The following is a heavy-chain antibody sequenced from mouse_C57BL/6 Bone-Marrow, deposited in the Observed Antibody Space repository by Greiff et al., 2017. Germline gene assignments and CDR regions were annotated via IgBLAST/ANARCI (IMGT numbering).Heavy chain of an antibody. CDR3: ARDSRYYYGSSIWYFDV. V-gene: IGHV1-69*01. CDR2: IDPSDSYT. Sequence: QVQLQQSGAELVMPGASVKLSCKASGYTFTSYWMHWVKQRPGQGLEWIGEIDPSDSYTNYNQKFKGKSTLTVDKSSSTAYMQLSSLTSEDSAVYYCARDSRYYYGSSIWYFDVWGTGTTVTVSS. D-gene: IGHD1-1*01. CDR1: GYTFTSYW. J-gene: IGHJ1*03.